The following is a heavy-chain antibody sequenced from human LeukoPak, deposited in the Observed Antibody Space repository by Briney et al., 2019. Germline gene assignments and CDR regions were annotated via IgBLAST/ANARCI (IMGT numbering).Heavy chain of an antibody. J-gene: IGHJ4*02. CDR2: VHLSGRT. Sequence: SETLSLTCGVSGGSISTTNWWTWVRQPPGEGLEWIGEVHLSGRTHYNPSLESRVTMSVDMSENHISLRLTSVTAADTAVYYCAREGGPYRPLDDSGQGTLVTVSS. CDR1: GGSISTTNW. V-gene: IGHV4-4*02. CDR3: AREGGPYRPLDD.